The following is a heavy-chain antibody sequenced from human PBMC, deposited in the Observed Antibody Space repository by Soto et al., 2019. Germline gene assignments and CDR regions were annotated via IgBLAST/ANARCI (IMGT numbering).Heavy chain of an antibody. CDR2: INHSGST. V-gene: IGHV4-34*01. D-gene: IGHD7-27*01. Sequence: QVQLQQWGAGLLKPSETLSLTCAVYGGSFSGYYWSWIRQPPGKGLEWIGEINHSGSTNYNPSLKSRVTISVDTSKNQFSVKLSSVTAADTAVYYCARGTWGLRYFDYWGQGTLVTVSS. J-gene: IGHJ4*02. CDR1: GGSFSGYY. CDR3: ARGTWGLRYFDY.